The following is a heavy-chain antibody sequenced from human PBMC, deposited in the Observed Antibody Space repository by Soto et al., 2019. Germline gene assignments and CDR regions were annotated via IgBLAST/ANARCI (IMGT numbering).Heavy chain of an antibody. CDR1: SGSFSSSKW. CDR3: ACGYDYYYYMAV. V-gene: IGHV4-4*02. J-gene: IGHJ6*03. CDR2: IYHSGST. Sequence: QVQLQESGPGLVKPSGTLSLTCAVSSGSFSSSKWWSWVRQPPGKGLEWIGEIYHSGSTHYNPSLTGGVTISVDKSKNQFSLKLSSVPAGDTAVYYCACGYDYYYYMAVWGKGTTVPVSS. D-gene: IGHD5-12*01.